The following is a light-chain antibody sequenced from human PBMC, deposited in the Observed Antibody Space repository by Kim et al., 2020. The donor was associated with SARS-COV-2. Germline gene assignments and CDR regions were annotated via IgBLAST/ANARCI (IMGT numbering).Light chain of an antibody. CDR2: YDS. J-gene: IGLJ2*01. CDR1: NIGTNS. CDR3: QVWDTGSDHVV. Sequence: AQGKPARITCGGNNIGTNSAHWYQQRPGQAPVLLIYYDSDRPSGIPERFSGSNSGNTATLTITRVEAGDEADYYCQVWDTGSDHVVFGGGTQLTVL. V-gene: IGLV3-21*04.